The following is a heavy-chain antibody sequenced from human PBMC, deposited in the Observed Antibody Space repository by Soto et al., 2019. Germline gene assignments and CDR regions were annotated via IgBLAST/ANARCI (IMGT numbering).Heavy chain of an antibody. V-gene: IGHV5-51*01. CDR2: IYPDDSYV. Sequence: PXECLKISFKGSGYSFISYWIGWVRQIPGKGLEWMGIIYPDDSYVRYSPSFQGQVTISADKSISSAYLHWSSLQASDTAMYYCARGAPRTTGFPSDYWGQGTLVTVSS. CDR1: GYSFISYW. CDR3: ARGAPRTTGFPSDY. D-gene: IGHD1-7*01. J-gene: IGHJ4*02.